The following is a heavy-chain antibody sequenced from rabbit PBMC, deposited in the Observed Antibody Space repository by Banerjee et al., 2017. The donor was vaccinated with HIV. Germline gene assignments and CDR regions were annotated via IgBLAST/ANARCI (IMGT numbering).Heavy chain of an antibody. CDR1: GFDFSNNA. CDR3: AREGGIMVAGAFNL. D-gene: IGHD4-1*01. Sequence: EESGGGLVQPEGSLTLTCKASGFDFSNNAMCWVRQAPGKGPEWIACIVNGNGNTYYASWVNGRFTISRSTSLATVTLQVTSLTAADTATYFCAREGGIMVAGAFNLWGQGTLVTVS. J-gene: IGHJ4*01. CDR2: IVNGNGNT. V-gene: IGHV1S47*01.